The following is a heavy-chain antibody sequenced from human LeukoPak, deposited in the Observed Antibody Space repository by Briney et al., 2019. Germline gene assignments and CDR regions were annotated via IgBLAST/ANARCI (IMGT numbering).Heavy chain of an antibody. J-gene: IGHJ4*02. CDR3: ARAPGYYDSSGYQGFDY. V-gene: IGHV3-33*01. CDR1: GFTFSSYG. D-gene: IGHD3-22*01. CDR2: IWYDGSNK. Sequence: GRSLRLSCVASGFTFSSYGMHWVRQAPGKGLEGVAVIWYDGSNKYYADSVKGRFTISRDNSKNTLYLQMNSLRAEDTAVYCCARAPGYYDSSGYQGFDYWGQGTLVTVSS.